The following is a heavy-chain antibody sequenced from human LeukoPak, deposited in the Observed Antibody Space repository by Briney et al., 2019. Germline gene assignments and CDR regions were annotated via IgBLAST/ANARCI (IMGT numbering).Heavy chain of an antibody. CDR3: ARHAKVSGYDYGRKAFDV. D-gene: IGHD3-22*01. CDR2: INDSGRT. V-gene: IGHV4-34*01. CDR1: GFTFSSYS. Sequence: GSLRLSCAASGFTFSSYSMNWVRQPPGKGLEWIGEINDSGRTNYNPPLKSRGTISVDTSKNQLSLKVNSVTAADTAVYYCARHAKVSGYDYGRKAFDVWGQGTMVTVSS. J-gene: IGHJ3*01.